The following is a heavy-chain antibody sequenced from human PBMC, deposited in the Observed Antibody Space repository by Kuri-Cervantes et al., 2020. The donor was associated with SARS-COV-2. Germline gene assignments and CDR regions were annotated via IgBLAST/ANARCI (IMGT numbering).Heavy chain of an antibody. CDR2: INWNGGST. CDR3: ARITLYGDYFDY. V-gene: IGHV3-20*04. D-gene: IGHD4-17*01. J-gene: IGHJ4*02. Sequence: GESLKISCAASGFTFDDYGMSWVRQAPGKGLEWVSGINWNGGSTGYADSVKGRFTISRDNAKNSLYLQMNSLRAEDTALCYCARITLYGDYFDYWGQGTLVTVSS. CDR1: GFTFDDYG.